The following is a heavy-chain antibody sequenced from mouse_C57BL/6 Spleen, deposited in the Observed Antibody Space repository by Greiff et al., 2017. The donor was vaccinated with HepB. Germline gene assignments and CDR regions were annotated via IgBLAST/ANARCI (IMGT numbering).Heavy chain of an antibody. CDR3: AKGGYDVLHWYFDV. Sequence: VQWVESGPGLVAPSQSLSITCTVSGFSLPSYGVSWVRQPPGTGLEWLGVIWGDGSTNYHSALISRLSISKDNSKSQVFLKLNSLQTDDTATYYCAKGGYDVLHWYFDVWGTGTTVTVSS. D-gene: IGHD2-2*01. V-gene: IGHV2-3*01. CDR2: IWGDGST. CDR1: GFSLPSYG. J-gene: IGHJ1*03.